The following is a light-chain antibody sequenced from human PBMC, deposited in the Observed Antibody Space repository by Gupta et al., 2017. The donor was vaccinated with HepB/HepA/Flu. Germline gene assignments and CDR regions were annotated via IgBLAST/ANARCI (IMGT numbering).Light chain of an antibody. CDR2: EVN. Sequence: QSALTQPASVSVSPGQSITISCTGTSNDVGSHNHVSWYQQHPLKAPKLIIYEVNKRPSGVSSRFSGSRSGNTASLTISGLQAEDEADYYCCSYVDTTTFVIFGGGTKLTVL. CDR1: SNDVGSHNH. V-gene: IGLV2-23*02. CDR3: CSYVDTTTFVI. J-gene: IGLJ2*01.